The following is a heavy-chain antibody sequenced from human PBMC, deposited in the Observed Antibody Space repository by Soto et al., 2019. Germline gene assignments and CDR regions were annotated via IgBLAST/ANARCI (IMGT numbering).Heavy chain of an antibody. CDR2: ISGYNGNT. V-gene: IGHV1-18*01. Sequence: HVQLVQSGAEVKKPGASVTVSCKTSGYTFSNYGINWVRQAPGQGLEWMGWISGYNGNTNYAQPVQGRVTMTTDQSTGTVYMELRSLKSDDTAIYYCSRFIMVGGWFDPNYYPGMDVWGQGTTVTVSS. D-gene: IGHD6-19*01. CDR1: GYTFSNYG. CDR3: SRFIMVGGWFDPNYYPGMDV. J-gene: IGHJ6*02.